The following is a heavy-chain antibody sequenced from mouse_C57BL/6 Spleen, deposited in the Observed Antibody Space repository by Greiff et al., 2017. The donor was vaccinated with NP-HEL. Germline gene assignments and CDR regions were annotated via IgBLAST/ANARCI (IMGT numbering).Heavy chain of an antibody. Sequence: VQLVESGPGLVAPSPCLSISCTVSGFSFTSYGVSWVRQPPGKGLEWLGVIWGDGSTTYHSALISRLSICTANSKSQVYLKLNRLQTDDTATYYRAKYDYDVGYYAMDYWGQGTSVTVSS. V-gene: IGHV2-3*01. CDR2: IWGDGST. CDR1: GFSFTSYG. D-gene: IGHD2-4*01. J-gene: IGHJ4*01. CDR3: AKYDYDVGYYAMDY.